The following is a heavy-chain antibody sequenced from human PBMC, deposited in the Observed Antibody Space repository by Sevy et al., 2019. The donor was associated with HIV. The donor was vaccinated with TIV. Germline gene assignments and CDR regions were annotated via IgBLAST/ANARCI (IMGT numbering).Heavy chain of an antibody. CDR1: GFTFSSYA. CDR2: ISYDGSNQ. D-gene: IGHD2-15*01. Sequence: GGSLRLSCAASGFTFSSYAMHWVRQAPGKGLEWVAVISYDGSNQYYADSVKGRFTISRDNSKNTLYLQMNSLRAEDTAVYYCARDLFSGGNAVYGYWGQGTLVTVSS. J-gene: IGHJ4*02. CDR3: ARDLFSGGNAVYGY. V-gene: IGHV3-30*04.